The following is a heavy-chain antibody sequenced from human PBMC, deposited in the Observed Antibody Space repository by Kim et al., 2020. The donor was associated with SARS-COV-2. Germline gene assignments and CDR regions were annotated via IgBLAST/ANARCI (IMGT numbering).Heavy chain of an antibody. D-gene: IGHD2-2*01. Sequence: SVKVSCKASGGTFSTYAISWVRQAPGQGLEWMGGIIPIFGTANYAQKFQGRVTITADESTNTAYMELSSLRSEDTAVYYCARGGSSTELFDYWGQGTLVTVSS. CDR2: IIPIFGTA. CDR1: GGTFSTYA. CDR3: ARGGSSTELFDY. J-gene: IGHJ4*02. V-gene: IGHV1-69*13.